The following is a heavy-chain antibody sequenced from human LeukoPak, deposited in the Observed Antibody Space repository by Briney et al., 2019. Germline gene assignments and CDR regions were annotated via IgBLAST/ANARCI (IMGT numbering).Heavy chain of an antibody. CDR2: IHTSGST. J-gene: IGHJ3*02. V-gene: IGHV4-61*02. D-gene: IGHD2-21*02. Sequence: SETLSLTCTVSGGSITSSSYYWSWIRQPAGKGLEWIGRIHTSGSTNYNPSLKSRVTMSVDTSKNQFSLKLSSVTAADTAVYYWGRDKYAFCGGDCLDVFDIWGQGKRFTVFS. CDR3: GRDKYAFCGGDCLDVFDI. CDR1: GGSITSSSYY.